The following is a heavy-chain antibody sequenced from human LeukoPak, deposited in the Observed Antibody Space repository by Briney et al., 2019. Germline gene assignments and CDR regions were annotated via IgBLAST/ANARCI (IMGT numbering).Heavy chain of an antibody. CDR2: IKQDGSEK. Sequence: PGGSLRLSCAASGFTFSSYWMSWVRQAPGKGLEWVANIKQDGSEKYYVDSVKGRFTISRDNSKNTLYLQMNSLRAEDTAVYYCAKALGYCSSTSCYGTDYWGQGTLVTVSS. J-gene: IGHJ4*02. V-gene: IGHV3-7*01. CDR3: AKALGYCSSTSCYGTDY. D-gene: IGHD2-2*01. CDR1: GFTFSSYW.